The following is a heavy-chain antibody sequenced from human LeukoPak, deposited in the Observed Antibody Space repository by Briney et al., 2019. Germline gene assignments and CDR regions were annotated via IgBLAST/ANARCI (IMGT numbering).Heavy chain of an antibody. D-gene: IGHD3-3*02. J-gene: IGHJ5*02. CDR2: ISYDGSNK. Sequence: GGSLRLSCAASGFTFSSYAMHWVRQAPGKGLEWVAVISYDGSNKYYADSVKGRFTISRDNSKNTLYLQMNSLRSDDTAVYYCARVEQAVLEWLLYWFDPWGQGTLVTVSS. V-gene: IGHV3-30-3*01. CDR3: ARVEQAVLEWLLYWFDP. CDR1: GFTFSSYA.